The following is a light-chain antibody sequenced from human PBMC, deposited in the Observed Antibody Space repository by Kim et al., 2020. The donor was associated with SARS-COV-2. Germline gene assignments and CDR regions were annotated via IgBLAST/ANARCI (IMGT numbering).Light chain of an antibody. CDR1: SSNIGAGYD. CDR2: GNS. Sequence: GTISCTGSSSNIGAGYDVHWYQQLPGTAPKLLIYGNSNRPSGVPDRFSGSKSGTSASLAITGLQAEDEADYYCQSYDSSLSGLYVFGTGTKVTVL. CDR3: QSYDSSLSGLYV. J-gene: IGLJ1*01. V-gene: IGLV1-40*01.